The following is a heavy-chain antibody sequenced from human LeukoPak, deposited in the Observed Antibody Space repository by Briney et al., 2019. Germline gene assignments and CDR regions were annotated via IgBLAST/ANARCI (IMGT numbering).Heavy chain of an antibody. CDR2: IRYDGSNK. V-gene: IGHV3-30*02. J-gene: IGHJ4*02. CDR1: GFTFSSYG. CDR3: AKAQLVVPAATAPDY. Sequence: EGSLRLSCAASGFTFSSYGMHWVRQAPGKGLEWVAFIRYDGSNKYYADSVKGRFTISRDNSKNTLYLQMNSLRAEDTAVYYCAKAQLVVPAATAPDYWGQGTLVTVSS. D-gene: IGHD2-2*01.